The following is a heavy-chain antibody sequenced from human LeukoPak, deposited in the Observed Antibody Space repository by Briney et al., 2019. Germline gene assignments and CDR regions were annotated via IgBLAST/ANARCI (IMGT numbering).Heavy chain of an antibody. Sequence: GGSLRLSCAASGFTFSSYWMHWVRQAPGKGLEWVSAISGGGGSTYYAYYTDSVKGRFTISRDNSKNTLYLQMNSLRAEDTAVYFCAKFNDILTGYFDYWGQGTLVTVSS. CDR3: AKFNDILTGYFDY. V-gene: IGHV3-23*01. D-gene: IGHD3-9*01. J-gene: IGHJ4*02. CDR2: ISGGGGST. CDR1: GFTFSSYW.